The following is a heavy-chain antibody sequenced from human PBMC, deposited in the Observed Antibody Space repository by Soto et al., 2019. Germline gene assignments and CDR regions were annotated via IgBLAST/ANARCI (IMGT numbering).Heavy chain of an antibody. J-gene: IGHJ4*02. CDR1: GGSISSGDYY. D-gene: IGHD6-13*01. CDR2: IYYSGST. V-gene: IGHV4-30-4*01. Sequence: PSETLSLTCTVSGGSISSGDYYWSWIRQPPGKGLEWIGYIYYSGSTYHNPSLKSRVTISVDTSKNQFSLKLSSVTAADTAVYYCARGSTGYSSSWYRYWGQGTLVTVSS. CDR3: ARGSTGYSSSWYRY.